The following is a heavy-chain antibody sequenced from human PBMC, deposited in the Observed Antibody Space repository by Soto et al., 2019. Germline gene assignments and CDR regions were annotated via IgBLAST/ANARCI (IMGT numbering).Heavy chain of an antibody. CDR1: GASISSSNW. V-gene: IGHV4-4*02. D-gene: IGHD2-21*01. Sequence: QVQLQESGPGLVKPSGTLSLTCAVSGASISSSNWWSWVRQPPGKGLEWIGEIYHSGSTNYNPSLKSRVAISVDKSSNQCALKLSSVTAADRAVYYCARRCGEGRVDYWGQGTLVTVSS. CDR2: IYHSGST. CDR3: ARRCGEGRVDY. J-gene: IGHJ4*02.